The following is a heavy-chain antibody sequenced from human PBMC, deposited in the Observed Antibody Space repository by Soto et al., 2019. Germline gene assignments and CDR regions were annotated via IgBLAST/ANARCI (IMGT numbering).Heavy chain of an antibody. CDR1: GGSFSGYY. J-gene: IGHJ3*02. CDR2: INHSGST. CDR3: ARGGYDFWSGDAFDI. Sequence: ETLSLTCAVYGGSFSGYYWSWIRQPPGKGLEWIGEINHSGSTNYNPSLKSRVTISVDTSKNQFSLKLSSVTAADTAVYYCARGGYDFWSGDAFDIWGQGTMVTVSS. V-gene: IGHV4-34*01. D-gene: IGHD3-3*01.